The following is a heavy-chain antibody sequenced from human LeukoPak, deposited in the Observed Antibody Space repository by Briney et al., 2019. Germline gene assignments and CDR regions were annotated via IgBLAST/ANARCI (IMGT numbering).Heavy chain of an antibody. CDR2: LSGSGIST. J-gene: IGHJ4*02. V-gene: IGHV3-23*01. CDR3: AKGTTVLSSSWLFDY. D-gene: IGHD6-13*01. CDR1: GFTFSSYA. Sequence: GGSLRLSCAASGFTFSSYAMSWVRQAPGKGLEWVSALSGSGISTYYADSVRGRFTISRDNSKNTLYLQMNSLRAEDTALYYCAKGTTVLSSSWLFDYWGQGTLVTVSS.